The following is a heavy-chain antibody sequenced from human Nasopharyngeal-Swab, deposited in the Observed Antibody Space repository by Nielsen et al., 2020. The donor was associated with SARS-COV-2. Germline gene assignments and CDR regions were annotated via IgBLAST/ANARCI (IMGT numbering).Heavy chain of an antibody. CDR2: ISHDGSNQ. Sequence: GESLKISCAASGFTFGTYGMHWVRQAPGKGLEWVAVISHDGSNQDYADSVRGRFTISRDNSKNTLYLQMNSLRLDDTAVYYCAKALLNIVTPETGCWGQGTQVTVSS. D-gene: IGHD2/OR15-2a*01. CDR3: AKALLNIVTPETGC. V-gene: IGHV3-30*18. CDR1: GFTFGTYG. J-gene: IGHJ4*02.